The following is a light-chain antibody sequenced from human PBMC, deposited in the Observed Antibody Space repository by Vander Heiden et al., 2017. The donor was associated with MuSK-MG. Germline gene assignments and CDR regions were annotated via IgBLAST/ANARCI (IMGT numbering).Light chain of an antibody. CDR3: QQYDNCPPLT. CDR1: QRVSSN. J-gene: IGKJ4*01. Sequence: EVVMTQSPAHLSVSPGERATRSCRASQRVSSNLALYQQKPGKAPTLLIFGASARATDNPDRFSGSGSGTDFTLTISSRQSEDFAVYYCQQYDNCPPLTFGRGTKVEIK. CDR2: GAS. V-gene: IGKV3-15*01.